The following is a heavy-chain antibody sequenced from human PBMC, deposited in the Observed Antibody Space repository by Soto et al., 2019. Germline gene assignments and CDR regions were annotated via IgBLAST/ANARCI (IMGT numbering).Heavy chain of an antibody. CDR3: ARAQTYYYDSSGYYAWFDP. Sequence: SETLSLTCTVSGVSINNSSYYWGWIRQPPGKGLEWIGSIYYSGSTYYNPSLKSRVSIFVDTSKNQLSLKLSSVTAADTSVYYCARAQTYYYDSSGYYAWFDPWGQGTPVTVSS. CDR1: GVSINNSSYY. CDR2: IYYSGST. D-gene: IGHD3-22*01. J-gene: IGHJ5*02. V-gene: IGHV4-39*01.